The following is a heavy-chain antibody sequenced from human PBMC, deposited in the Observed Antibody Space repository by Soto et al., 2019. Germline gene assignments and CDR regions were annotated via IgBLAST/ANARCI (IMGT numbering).Heavy chain of an antibody. D-gene: IGHD2-8*01. V-gene: IGHV1-69*13. J-gene: IGHJ6*02. CDR3: ASRYCTNGVCYYYGMDV. CDR2: IIPIFGTA. Sequence: SVKVSCKASGGTFSSYAISWVRQAPGQGLEWMGGIIPIFGTANYAQTFQGRVTITADESTSTAYMDLSSLRSEDTAVYYCASRYCTNGVCYYYGMDVWGQGTTVTVSS. CDR1: GGTFSSYA.